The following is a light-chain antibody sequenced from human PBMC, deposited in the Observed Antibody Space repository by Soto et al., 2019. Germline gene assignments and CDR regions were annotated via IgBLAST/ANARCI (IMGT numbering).Light chain of an antibody. Sequence: EIVLTQSPGTLSLSPGERATLSCRASQSVDNDLAWYQQKPGQPPRLLIYDASSRATGIPDRFSGSGSGTDFTLTISRLEPEDFAVYYCQQYGSSPITFGQGTRLEI. CDR2: DAS. CDR3: QQYGSSPIT. V-gene: IGKV3-20*01. J-gene: IGKJ5*01. CDR1: QSVDND.